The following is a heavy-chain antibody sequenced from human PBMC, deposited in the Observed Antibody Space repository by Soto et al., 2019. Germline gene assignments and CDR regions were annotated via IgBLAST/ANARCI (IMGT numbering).Heavy chain of an antibody. J-gene: IGHJ4*02. CDR1: CYTFTSYG. CDR2: ISAYNGNT. D-gene: IGHD2-15*01. CDR3: ARDVHIKVLGVVVAAFDS. Sequence: VASVKVSFKASCYTFTSYGISWVRQAPGQGLEWMGWISAYNGNTNYAQKLQGRVTMTTDASTSTAYMELRSLRSDDTAVYYCARDVHIKVLGVVVAAFDSWGQGTLVTVSS. V-gene: IGHV1-18*04.